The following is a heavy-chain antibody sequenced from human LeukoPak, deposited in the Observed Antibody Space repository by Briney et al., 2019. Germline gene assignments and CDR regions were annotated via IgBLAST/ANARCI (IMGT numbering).Heavy chain of an antibody. V-gene: IGHV1-69*13. CDR3: ARDTVDYCSGGSCYSGGLDH. J-gene: IGHJ4*02. CDR2: IIPIFGTA. CDR1: GGTFSSYA. D-gene: IGHD2-15*01. Sequence: SVKVSCKASGGTFSSYAISWVRQAPGQGLEWMGGIIPIFGTANYAQKFQGRVTITADESTSTAYMELSSLRSEDTAVYYCARDTVDYCSGGSCYSGGLDHWGQGTLVTVSS.